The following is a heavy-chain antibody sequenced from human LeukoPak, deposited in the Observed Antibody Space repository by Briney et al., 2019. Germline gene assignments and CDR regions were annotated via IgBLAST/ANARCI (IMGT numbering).Heavy chain of an antibody. D-gene: IGHD2-15*01. V-gene: IGHV4-59*01. CDR1: GGSISSYY. CDR3: ASAGYCSGDSCYLNPLDY. CDR2: IYYSGST. Sequence: SETLSLTCTVSGGSISSYYWSWIRQPPGKGLEWIGYIYYSGSTNYNPSLKSRVTISVDTSKNQFSLKLRSVTAADTAVYYCASAGYCSGDSCYLNPLDYWGQGTLVTVSS. J-gene: IGHJ4*02.